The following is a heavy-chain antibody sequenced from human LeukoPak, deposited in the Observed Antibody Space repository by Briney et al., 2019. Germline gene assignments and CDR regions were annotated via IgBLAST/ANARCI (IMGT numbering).Heavy chain of an antibody. CDR2: IYYSGST. D-gene: IGHD3-10*01. Sequence: PSETLSLTCTVSGGSISSSSYYWGWIRQPPGKGLEWIGSIYYSGSTYYNPSLKSRVTISVDTSKNQFSLKLSSVTAADTAVYYCARTYYGSGSYYGGTMAFDYWGQGTLVTVSS. CDR1: GGSISSSSYY. J-gene: IGHJ4*02. V-gene: IGHV4-39*07. CDR3: ARTYYGSGSYYGGTMAFDY.